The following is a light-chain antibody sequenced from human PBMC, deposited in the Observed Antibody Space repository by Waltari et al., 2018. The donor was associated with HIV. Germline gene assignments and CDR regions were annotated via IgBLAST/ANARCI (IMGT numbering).Light chain of an antibody. J-gene: IGLJ1*01. Sequence: QSVLTQPPSASGTPGQRVTISCSGSSFNIGSNTVSWYQQLPGTAPKLLIYGNNQRPSGVPDRFSGSKSGTSGSLAVSGLQSEDEADYSCAAWDDSLNAYVFGSGTKVTV. CDR3: AAWDDSLNAYV. CDR1: SFNIGSNT. CDR2: GNN. V-gene: IGLV1-44*01.